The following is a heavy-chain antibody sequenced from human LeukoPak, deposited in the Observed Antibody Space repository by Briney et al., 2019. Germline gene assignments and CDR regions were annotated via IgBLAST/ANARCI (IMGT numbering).Heavy chain of an antibody. Sequence: ASVKVSCKASGYTFTGYYMHWVRQAPRQGLEWMGWINPNSGGTNYAQKFQGRVTMTRDTSISTAYMELSRLRSDDTAVYYCARGAPFFIVVVPAAADGMDVWGQGTTVTVSS. D-gene: IGHD2-2*01. J-gene: IGHJ6*02. CDR3: ARGAPFFIVVVPAAADGMDV. CDR1: GYTFTGYY. V-gene: IGHV1-2*02. CDR2: INPNSGGT.